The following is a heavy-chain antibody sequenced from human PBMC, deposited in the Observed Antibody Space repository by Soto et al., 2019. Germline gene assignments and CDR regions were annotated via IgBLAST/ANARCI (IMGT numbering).Heavy chain of an antibody. CDR2: ISYDGSNK. D-gene: IGHD3-3*01. CDR3: ARDKRDLRFLEWSYYFDY. J-gene: IGHJ4*02. CDR1: EFTFSSCA. V-gene: IGHV3-30-3*01. Sequence: GGSLRLSCAASEFTFSSCAMHWVRQAPGKGLEWVALISYDGSNKYYADSVKGRFTISRDNSKNTLYLQMNSLRAEDTAVYYCARDKRDLRFLEWSYYFDYWGQGTLVTVSS.